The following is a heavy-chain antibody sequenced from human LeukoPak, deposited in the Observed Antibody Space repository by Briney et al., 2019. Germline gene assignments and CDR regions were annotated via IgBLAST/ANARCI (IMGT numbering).Heavy chain of an antibody. V-gene: IGHV3-23*01. Sequence: GGSLRLSCAASGFTFSNYAMSWVRQAPGKGLEWVSSINGRGGSTYYADSVKGRFTISRDNAKNSLYLQMNSLRAEDTAVYYCARARSSWYLDYYYYMDVWGKGTTVTVSS. CDR1: GFTFSNYA. D-gene: IGHD6-13*01. J-gene: IGHJ6*03. CDR3: ARARSSWYLDYYYYMDV. CDR2: INGRGGST.